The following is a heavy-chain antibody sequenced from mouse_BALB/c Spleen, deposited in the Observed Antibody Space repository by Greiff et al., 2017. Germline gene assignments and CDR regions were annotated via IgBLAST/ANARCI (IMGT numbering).Heavy chain of an antibody. CDR2: ISSGGST. D-gene: IGHD2-14*01. J-gene: IGHJ4*01. CDR1: GFTFSSYA. V-gene: IGHV5-6-5*01. Sequence: EVMLVESGGGLVKPGGSLKLSCAASGFTFSSYAMSWVRQTPEKRLEWVASISSGGSTYYPDSVKGRFTISRDNARNILYLQMSSLRSEDTAMYYCARGRGNYAMDYWGQGTSVTVSS. CDR3: ARGRGNYAMDY.